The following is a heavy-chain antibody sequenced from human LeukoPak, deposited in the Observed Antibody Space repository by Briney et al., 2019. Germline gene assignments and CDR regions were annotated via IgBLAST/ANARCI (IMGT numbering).Heavy chain of an antibody. CDR1: GGSISSYY. Sequence: SETLSLTCTVSGGSISSYYWSWIRQPPGKGLEWIGYIYYSGSTNYNPSLKSRVTISVDTSKNQFSLKLSSVTAADTAVYYCASSPCSSTSCYTHFDYWGQGTLVTVSS. CDR2: IYYSGST. V-gene: IGHV4-59*08. D-gene: IGHD2-2*02. J-gene: IGHJ4*02. CDR3: ASSPCSSTSCYTHFDY.